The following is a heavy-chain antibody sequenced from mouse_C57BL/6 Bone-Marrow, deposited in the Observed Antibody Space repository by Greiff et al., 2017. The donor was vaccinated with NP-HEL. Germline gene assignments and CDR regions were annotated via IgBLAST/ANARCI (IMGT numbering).Heavy chain of an antibody. J-gene: IGHJ3*01. CDR3: TGPYYYGSSSAWFAY. V-gene: IGHV6-3*01. Sequence: EVKLQESGGGLVQPGGSMKLSCVASGFTFSNYWMNWVRQSPEKGLEWVAQIRLKSDNYATHYAESVKGRFTISRDDSKSSVYLQMNNLRAEDTGIYYCTGPYYYGSSSAWFAYWGQGTLVTVSA. CDR1: GFTFSNYW. D-gene: IGHD1-1*01. CDR2: IRLKSDNYAT.